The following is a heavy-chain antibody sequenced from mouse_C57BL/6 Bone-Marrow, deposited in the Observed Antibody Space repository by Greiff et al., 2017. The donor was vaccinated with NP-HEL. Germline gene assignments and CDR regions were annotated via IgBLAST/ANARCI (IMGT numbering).Heavy chain of an antibody. V-gene: IGHV5-17*01. CDR1: GFTFSDYG. CDR3: ARDYYEYLTYFDY. CDR2: ISSGSSTI. D-gene: IGHD1-1*01. Sequence: EVKLMESGGGLVKPGGSLKLSCAASGFTFSDYGMHWVRQAPEKGLEWVAYISSGSSTIYYADTVKGRFTISRDNAKNTLFLQMTSLRSEDTAMYYCARDYYEYLTYFDYWGQGTTLTVSS. J-gene: IGHJ2*01.